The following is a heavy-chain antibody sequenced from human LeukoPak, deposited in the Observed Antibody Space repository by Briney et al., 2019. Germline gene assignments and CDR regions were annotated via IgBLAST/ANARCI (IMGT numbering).Heavy chain of an antibody. V-gene: IGHV4-34*01. Sequence: SETLSLTCAVYGGSFSGCYWSWIRQPPGKGLEWIGEINHSGSTNYNPSLKSRVTISVDTSKNQFSLKLSSVTAADTAVYYCASRLLWFGELLGGYYFDYWGQGTLVTVSS. CDR3: ASRLLWFGELLGGYYFDY. CDR1: GGSFSGCY. D-gene: IGHD3-10*01. CDR2: INHSGST. J-gene: IGHJ4*02.